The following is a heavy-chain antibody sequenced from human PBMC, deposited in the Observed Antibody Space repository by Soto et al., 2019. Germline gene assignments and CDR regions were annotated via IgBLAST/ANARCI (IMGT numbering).Heavy chain of an antibody. CDR1: GGTFSSSA. CDR3: AADYKMATNFDY. D-gene: IGHD5-12*01. CDR2: IVVGSGNT. Sequence: SVKVSCKASGGTFSSSAVQWVRQARGQRLEWIGWIVVGSGNTNYAQKFQERVTITRDMSTSTAYMELSSLRSEDTAVYYCAADYKMATNFDYWGQGTLVTVYS. J-gene: IGHJ4*02. V-gene: IGHV1-58*01.